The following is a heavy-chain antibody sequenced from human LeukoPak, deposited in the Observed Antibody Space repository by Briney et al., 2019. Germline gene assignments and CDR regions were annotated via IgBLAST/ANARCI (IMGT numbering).Heavy chain of an antibody. CDR3: AREAMVVTGGHAFDI. CDR1: GGTFSSYA. D-gene: IGHD4-23*01. Sequence: ASVKVSXKASGGTFSSYAISWVRQAPGQGLEWMGGIIPILGTANYAQKFQGRVTITADESTSTAYMELSSLRSEDTAVYYCAREAMVVTGGHAFDIWGQGTMVTVSS. CDR2: IIPILGTA. J-gene: IGHJ3*02. V-gene: IGHV1-69*01.